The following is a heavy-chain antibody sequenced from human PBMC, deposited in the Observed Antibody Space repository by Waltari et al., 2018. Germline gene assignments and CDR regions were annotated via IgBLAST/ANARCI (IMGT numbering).Heavy chain of an antibody. CDR2: NSHTGDT. CDR3: ARVVPRAANDY. Sequence: QVQLQESGPGLVKPSGTLSLTCTVSGYSFKNNYYWGWIRQPPGEGLEWIGTNSHTGDTYYNRSLKCRCIISVDTSKIQFALRLSSASAADTAVYYCARVVPRAANDYWGQGTLVTVSS. J-gene: IGHJ4*02. D-gene: IGHD3-10*01. CDR1: GYSFKNNYY. V-gene: IGHV4-38-2*02.